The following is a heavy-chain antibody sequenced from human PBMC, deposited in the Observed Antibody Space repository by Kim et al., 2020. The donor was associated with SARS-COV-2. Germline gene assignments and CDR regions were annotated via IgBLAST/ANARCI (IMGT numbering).Heavy chain of an antibody. D-gene: IGHD1-26*01. J-gene: IGHJ4*02. Sequence: ASVKVSCKASGYTFTDFAVNWLRQAPGQRLEWMGWISTAIGHTTYAQKFQDRLTMTTDTSTNTAYMELRSLTSDDTAVYFCARDDSGSYHFFDSWGQGTLVTVSS. CDR3: ARDDSGSYHFFDS. CDR1: GYTFTDFA. CDR2: ISTAIGHT. V-gene: IGHV1-18*01.